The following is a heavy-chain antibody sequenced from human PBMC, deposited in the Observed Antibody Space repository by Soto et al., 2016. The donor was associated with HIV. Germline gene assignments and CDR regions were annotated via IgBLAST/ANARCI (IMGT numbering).Heavy chain of an antibody. CDR3: AKGDYYDSSGFIDY. D-gene: IGHD3-22*01. V-gene: IGHV3-23*01. J-gene: IGHJ4*02. CDR1: GFTFSSYA. CDR2: ISGSGGST. Sequence: EVQLLESGGGLVQPGGSLRLSCAASGFTFSSYAMSWVRQAPGKGLEWVSAISGSGGSTYYADSVKGRFTISRDNSKNTLYLQMNSLRAEDTAVYYCAKGDYYDSSGFIDYVGPGNPGHRLL.